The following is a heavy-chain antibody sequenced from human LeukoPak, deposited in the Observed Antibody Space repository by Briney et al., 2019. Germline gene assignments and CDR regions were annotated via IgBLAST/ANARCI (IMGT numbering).Heavy chain of an antibody. Sequence: GGSLRLSCAASGFTFDDYAMHWVRQAPGKGLEWVSGISWNSGSIVYADSVKGRFTISRDNANNSLYLQMNSVRAEDTALYYCAKGPYGSESFNWFDPWGQGTLVTVSS. CDR1: GFTFDDYA. V-gene: IGHV3-9*01. CDR2: ISWNSGSI. D-gene: IGHD3-10*01. J-gene: IGHJ5*02. CDR3: AKGPYGSESFNWFDP.